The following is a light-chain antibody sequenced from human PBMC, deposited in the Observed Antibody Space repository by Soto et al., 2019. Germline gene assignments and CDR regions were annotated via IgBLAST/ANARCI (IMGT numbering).Light chain of an antibody. CDR2: DVS. CDR1: SSDVGGYNY. J-gene: IGLJ2*01. CDR3: CSYAGSRAL. V-gene: IGLV2-11*01. Sequence: QSALTQPRSVSGSPGQSVTISCTGTSSDVGGYNYVSWYQQHPGKAPKVMIYDVSKRPSGVPDRFSGSKSGNTASLTISGLQAEDEDDYYCCSYAGSRALFGGGTKLTVL.